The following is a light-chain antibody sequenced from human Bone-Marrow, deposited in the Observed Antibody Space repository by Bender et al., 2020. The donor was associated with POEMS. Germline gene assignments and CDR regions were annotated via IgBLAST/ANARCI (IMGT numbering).Light chain of an antibody. V-gene: IGLV1-44*01. CDR2: SSH. CDR1: SSNIGSHA. CDR3: GVWDDSLNGWV. J-gene: IGLJ3*02. Sequence: QSVLTQPPSASGTPGQRVTISCSGGSSNIGSHAVNWYQHLPGTAPKLLIYSSHRRPSEVPDRFSGSRSGTSASLAISGVQSEDEADYYCGVWDDSLNGWVFGGGTKLTVL.